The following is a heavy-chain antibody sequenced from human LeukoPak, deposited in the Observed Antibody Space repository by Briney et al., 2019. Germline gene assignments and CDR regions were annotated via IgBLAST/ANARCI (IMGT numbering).Heavy chain of an antibody. J-gene: IGHJ4*02. CDR1: GFSFTTYW. Sequence: PGKSLRLSCAASGFSFTTYWMSWVRQAPGKGLEWVANIKQDGTEKYYVDSVKGRFTISRDNAKNSLYLQMNSLRVEDTAVYYCARFASSGSFDYWGQGTLVTVSS. V-gene: IGHV3-7*01. D-gene: IGHD1-26*01. CDR2: IKQDGTEK. CDR3: ARFASSGSFDY.